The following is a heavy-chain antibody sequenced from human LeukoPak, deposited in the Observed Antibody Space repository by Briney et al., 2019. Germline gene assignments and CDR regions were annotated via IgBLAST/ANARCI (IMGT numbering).Heavy chain of an antibody. CDR3: ARALGAGIYNILTGYYKNPYYYYYMDV. CDR1: GGTFSSYT. CDR2: IIPILGIA. J-gene: IGHJ6*03. D-gene: IGHD3-9*01. Sequence: SVKVSCKASGGTFSSYTISWVRQAPGQGLEWMGRIIPILGIANYAQKFQGRVTITADKSTSTAYMELSRLRSEDTAVYYCARALGAGIYNILTGYYKNPYYYYYMDVWGKGTTVTVSS. V-gene: IGHV1-69*02.